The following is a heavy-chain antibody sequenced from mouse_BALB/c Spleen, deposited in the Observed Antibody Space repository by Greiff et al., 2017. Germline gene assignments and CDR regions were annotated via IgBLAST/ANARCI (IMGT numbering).Heavy chain of an antibody. Sequence: EVQLVESGGGLVQPGGSRKLSCAASGFTFSSFGMHWVRQAPEKGLEWVAYISSGSSTIYYADTVKGRFTISRDNPKNTLFLQMTSLRSEDTAMYYCARNPLGAFDYWGQGTTLTVSS. J-gene: IGHJ2*01. CDR2: ISSGSSTI. CDR1: GFTFSSFG. D-gene: IGHD3-1*01. V-gene: IGHV5-17*02. CDR3: ARNPLGAFDY.